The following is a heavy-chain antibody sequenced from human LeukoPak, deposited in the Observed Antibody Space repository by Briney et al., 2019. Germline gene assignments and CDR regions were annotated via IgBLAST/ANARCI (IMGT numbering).Heavy chain of an antibody. V-gene: IGHV1-69*11. CDR3: ARGIFGVATQGYYFDY. CDR2: IIPILGTA. D-gene: IGHD3-3*01. CDR1: GGTFSSYA. J-gene: IGHJ4*02. Sequence: TVKVSCKASGGTFSSYAISWVRQAPGQGLEWMGRIIPILGTANYAQKFQGRVTITTDESTSTAYMELSSLRSEDTAVYYCARGIFGVATQGYYFDYWGQGTLVTVSS.